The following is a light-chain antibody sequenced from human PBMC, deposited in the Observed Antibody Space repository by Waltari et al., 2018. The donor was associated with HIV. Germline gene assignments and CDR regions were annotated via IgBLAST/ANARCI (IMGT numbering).Light chain of an antibody. CDR2: NVS. CDR3: SSYTSSGPRYVL. V-gene: IGLV2-14*03. J-gene: IGLJ2*01. CDR1: SGDVGGYNF. Sequence: SALTQPASVSGSPGQSITISCSGTSGDVGGYNFVSSYQKHPGKAPKLIIYNVSSRPSGVSIRFSGSRSANTASLTISGLQVEDEADYFCSSYTSSGPRYVLFGGGTRLTVL.